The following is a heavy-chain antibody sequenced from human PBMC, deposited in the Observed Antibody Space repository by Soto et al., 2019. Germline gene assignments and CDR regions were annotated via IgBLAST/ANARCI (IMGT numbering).Heavy chain of an antibody. CDR3: ARVPSRYGSGSYYRKVGWFDP. CDR1: GYSISSGYY. D-gene: IGHD3-10*01. Sequence: TSETLSLTRAVSGYSISSGYYWGWIRQPSGKGLEWIGSIYHSGSTYYNPSLKSRVTISVDTSKNQFSLKLSSVTAADTAVYYCARVPSRYGSGSYYRKVGWFDPWGQGTLVTVSS. CDR2: IYHSGST. J-gene: IGHJ5*02. V-gene: IGHV4-38-2*01.